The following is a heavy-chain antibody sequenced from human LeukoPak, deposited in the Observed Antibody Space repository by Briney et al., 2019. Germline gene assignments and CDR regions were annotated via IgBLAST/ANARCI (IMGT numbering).Heavy chain of an antibody. CDR3: ASVNRYYYDSSGYRFDY. J-gene: IGHJ4*02. CDR1: GGTFSSYA. V-gene: IGHV1-69*13. Sequence: SVKVSCKASGGTFSSYAISWVRQAPGQGLEWMGGIIPIFGTANYAQKFQGRVTITADESTSTAYMELSSLRSGDTAVYYCASVNRYYYDSSGYRFDYWGQGTLVTVSS. CDR2: IIPIFGTA. D-gene: IGHD3-22*01.